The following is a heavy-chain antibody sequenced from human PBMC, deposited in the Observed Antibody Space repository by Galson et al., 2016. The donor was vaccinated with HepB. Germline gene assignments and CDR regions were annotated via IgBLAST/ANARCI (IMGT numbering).Heavy chain of an antibody. CDR1: GFTFSSYA. J-gene: IGHJ4*02. Sequence: SLRLSCAASGFTFSSYAMSWVRQAPGKGLEWVSAISGSGASTYYADSVKGRFTISRDNSKNTLYLQMNSLRAEDTAIYYCTKDRVSYGSRIFDYWGQGTLITVAS. D-gene: IGHD3-16*01. CDR2: ISGSGAST. V-gene: IGHV3-23*01. CDR3: TKDRVSYGSRIFDY.